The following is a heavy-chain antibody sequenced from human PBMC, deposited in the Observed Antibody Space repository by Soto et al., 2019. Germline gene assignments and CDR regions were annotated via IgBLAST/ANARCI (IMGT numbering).Heavy chain of an antibody. V-gene: IGHV3-30*18. J-gene: IGHJ6*02. Sequence: GGTLRLSCAASGFTFSSYDMHWVRQAPGKGLEWVAVISYDGSNKYYADSVKGRFTISRDNSKNTLYLQMNSLRAEDTAVYYCAKGRPRITIFGVVGHYYYGMDVWGQGTTVTVSS. D-gene: IGHD3-3*01. CDR2: ISYDGSNK. CDR3: AKGRPRITIFGVVGHYYYGMDV. CDR1: GFTFSSYD.